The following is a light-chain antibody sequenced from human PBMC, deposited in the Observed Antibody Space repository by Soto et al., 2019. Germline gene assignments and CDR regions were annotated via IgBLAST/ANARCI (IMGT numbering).Light chain of an antibody. Sequence: EIVLTQSPGTLSLSPGERATLSCRSSQSVSSSDLAWYQQKPGQAPRLLIYGASSRATGIPDRFSGSGSGTDFTLTISSLQSEDFAVYYCQQYNNWPLITFGQGTRLEIK. CDR1: QSVSSSD. CDR2: GAS. V-gene: IGKV3-20*01. J-gene: IGKJ5*01. CDR3: QQYNNWPLIT.